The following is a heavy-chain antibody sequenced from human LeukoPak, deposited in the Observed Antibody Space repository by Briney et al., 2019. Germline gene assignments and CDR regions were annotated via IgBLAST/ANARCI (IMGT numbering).Heavy chain of an antibody. CDR1: GFTFSSYS. D-gene: IGHD2-2*01. J-gene: IGHJ3*02. CDR3: ARDVGTMPPIDAFDI. V-gene: IGHV3-21*01. Sequence: GGSLRLSCAASGFTFSSYSMNWVRQAPGKGLEWVSSISSSSSYIYYADSVKGRFTISRDNAKNSLYLQMNSLRAEDTAVYYCARDVGTMPPIDAFDIWGQGTMVTVSS. CDR2: ISSSSSYI.